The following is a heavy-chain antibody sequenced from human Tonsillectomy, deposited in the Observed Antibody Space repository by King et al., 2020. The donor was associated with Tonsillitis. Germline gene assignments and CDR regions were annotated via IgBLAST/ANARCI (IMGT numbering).Heavy chain of an antibody. Sequence: VQLQQWGAGLLKPSETLSLTCAVYGGSFSGYYWSWIRQPPGKGLEWIGETNHIGSTNYNPSLKSRVTISVDTSKNQVSLKLSSVTAADTAVYYCARGRGLTTSFYFDYWGQGTLVSVSS. V-gene: IGHV4-34*01. D-gene: IGHD4-11*01. CDR2: TNHIGST. CDR3: ARGRGLTTSFYFDY. CDR1: GGSFSGYY. J-gene: IGHJ4*02.